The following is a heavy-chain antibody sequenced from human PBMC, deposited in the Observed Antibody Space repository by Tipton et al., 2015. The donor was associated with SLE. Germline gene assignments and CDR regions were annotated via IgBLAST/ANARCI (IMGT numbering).Heavy chain of an antibody. Sequence: TLSLTCTVSGSSISNGFYWGWIRQPPGKGLEWIGTIYYSGSTYYNPSLKSRVTISVDTSKNQFSLTLSSVTAADTAVYFCEGAATGTNYYMDVWGKGITVTVSS. CDR2: IYYSGST. D-gene: IGHD4-17*01. CDR3: EGAATGTNYYMDV. J-gene: IGHJ6*03. CDR1: GSSISNGFY. V-gene: IGHV4-38-2*02.